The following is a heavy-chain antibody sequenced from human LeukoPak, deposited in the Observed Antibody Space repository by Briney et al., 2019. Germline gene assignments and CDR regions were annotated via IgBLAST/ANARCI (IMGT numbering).Heavy chain of an antibody. CDR1: GFTFSNAW. CDR3: AWGAGRQRY. D-gene: IGHD5-18*01. Sequence: GGSLRLSCAASGFTFSNAWMSWVRQAPGKGLEWVSAISGSGGSTYYADSVKGRFTISRDNSKNTLYLQMNSLRAEDTAVYYCAWGAGRQRYWGQGTLVTVSS. V-gene: IGHV3-23*01. CDR2: ISGSGGST. J-gene: IGHJ4*02.